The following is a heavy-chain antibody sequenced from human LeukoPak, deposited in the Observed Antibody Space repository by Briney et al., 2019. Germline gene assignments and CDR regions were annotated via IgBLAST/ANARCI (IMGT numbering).Heavy chain of an antibody. D-gene: IGHD5-12*01. CDR2: IGSTGS. Sequence: PGGSLRLSCAASGFTFSSSTMNWVRQAPGKGLEWVSSIGSTGSFYADSVKGRFTVSRDNAENSLYLQTNSLRAEDTAIYYCARLWGDATIFDLWGQGTLVTVSS. CDR1: GFTFSSST. CDR3: ARLWGDATIFDL. J-gene: IGHJ4*02. V-gene: IGHV3-21*01.